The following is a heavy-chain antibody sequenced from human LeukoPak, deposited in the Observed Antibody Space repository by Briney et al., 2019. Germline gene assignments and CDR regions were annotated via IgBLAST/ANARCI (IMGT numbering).Heavy chain of an antibody. Sequence: GGSLRLSCAASGFTFSSYAMSWVRQAPGKGLEWVSAISGSGGSTYYADSVKGRFTISRDNSKNTLYLQMNSLRAEDTAVYYCAKGPETSHYYYYYGMDVWGQGTTVTVSS. CDR3: AKGPETSHYYYYYGMDV. J-gene: IGHJ6*02. CDR1: GFTFSSYA. CDR2: ISGSGGST. D-gene: IGHD2-2*01. V-gene: IGHV3-23*01.